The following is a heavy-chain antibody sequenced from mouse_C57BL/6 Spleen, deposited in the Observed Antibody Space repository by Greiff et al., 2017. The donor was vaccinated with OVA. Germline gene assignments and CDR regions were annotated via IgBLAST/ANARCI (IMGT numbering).Heavy chain of an antibody. Sequence: QVHVKQSGAELVRPGASVTLSCKASGYTFTDYEMHWVKQTPVNGLEWIGAIDPETGGTAYNQKFKGKAILTADKSSRTAYMVLRSLTADEAAVYYGTRGGTTEYYFDYWGQGTTLTVSS. D-gene: IGHD2-14*01. CDR1: GYTFTDYE. J-gene: IGHJ2*01. CDR2: IDPETGGT. V-gene: IGHV1-15*01. CDR3: TRGGTTEYYFDY.